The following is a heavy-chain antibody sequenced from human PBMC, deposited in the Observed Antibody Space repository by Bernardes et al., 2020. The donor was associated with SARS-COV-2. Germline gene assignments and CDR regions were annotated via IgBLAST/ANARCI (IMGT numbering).Heavy chain of an antibody. CDR1: GFTFTSFA. D-gene: IGHD4-17*01. CDR3: AYTGDGDYRV. Sequence: ASVKASCKASGFTFTSFAIGWVRQAPGQGLEWMGWIRPYRGDTSYAPELQDRVTMTTDTSKHTFYMELTSLRSDDTAVYYCAYTGDGDYRVWGQGTLVTVSS. V-gene: IGHV1-18*01. CDR2: IRPYRGDT. J-gene: IGHJ4*02.